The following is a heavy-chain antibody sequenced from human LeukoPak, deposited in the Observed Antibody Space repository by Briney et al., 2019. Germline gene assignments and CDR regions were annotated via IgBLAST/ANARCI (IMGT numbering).Heavy chain of an antibody. D-gene: IGHD3-16*01. Sequence: SETLSLTCTVSGGSISSYYWSWIRQPAGKGLEWIGRVYNSGTADYNPSLQSRVTMSIDRSKIQFSLKLRSVTAADTAVYYCARITGGAWTSFDYWGQGILVTVSS. CDR1: GGSISSYY. J-gene: IGHJ4*02. CDR3: ARITGGAWTSFDY. V-gene: IGHV4-4*07. CDR2: VYNSGTA.